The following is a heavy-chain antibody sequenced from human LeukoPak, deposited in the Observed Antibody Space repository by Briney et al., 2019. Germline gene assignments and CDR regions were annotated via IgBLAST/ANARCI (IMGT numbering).Heavy chain of an antibody. CDR3: ARVATWASKGAFDI. V-gene: IGHV4-39*07. CDR2: MYYSGST. Sequence: PSQTLSLTCTVSGGSISSGGYYWGWIRQPPGKGLEWIGSMYYSGSTYYNPSLKSRVTISVDTSKNQFSLKLSSVTAADTAVYYCARVATWASKGAFDIWGQGTVVTVSS. CDR1: GGSISSGGYY. J-gene: IGHJ3*02.